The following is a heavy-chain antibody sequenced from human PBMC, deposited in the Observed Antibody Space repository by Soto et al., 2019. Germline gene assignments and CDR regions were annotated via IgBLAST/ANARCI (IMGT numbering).Heavy chain of an antibody. D-gene: IGHD6-19*01. CDR1: GYPFTNYD. CDR2: MRPNSGNT. Sequence: QIQLVQSGAEVKKPGASVKVSCKTSGYPFTNYDINWVRQATGQGLEWMGDMRPNSGNTGYAQKFQGTVTMTRDTSISTAYMELNSLTSEDTAVYYCVTWGLSGWATSFYWCQGTLVTAYS. J-gene: IGHJ4*02. CDR3: VTWGLSGWATSFY. V-gene: IGHV1-8*01.